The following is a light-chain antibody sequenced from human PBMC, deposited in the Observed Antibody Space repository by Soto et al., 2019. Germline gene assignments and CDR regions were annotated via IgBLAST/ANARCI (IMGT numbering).Light chain of an antibody. V-gene: IGKV3-20*01. J-gene: IGKJ3*01. Sequence: EIVLTQSPGTLSLSPGERATLSCRASQSVNSNYLDWYQQKPGQAPRLLIYGKSSRATGIPDRLSGSGSGTDFPLTISRLEPEDFAVYYCLQYGSSPFTFGPGTKVDIK. CDR3: LQYGSSPFT. CDR1: QSVNSNY. CDR2: GKS.